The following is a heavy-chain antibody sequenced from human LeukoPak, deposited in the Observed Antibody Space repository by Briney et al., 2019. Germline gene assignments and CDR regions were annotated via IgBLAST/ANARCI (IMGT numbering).Heavy chain of an antibody. CDR2: IIPIFGTA. D-gene: IGHD5-24*01. CDR3: ARDRGRDGYNL. V-gene: IGHV1-69*05. Sequence: GSSVKVSCKASGGTFSSYAISWVRQAPGQGLEWMGRIIPIFGTANYAQKFQGRVTITTDGSASTAYMELSSLRSEDTAVYYCARDRGRDGYNLWGQGTLVTVSS. CDR1: GGTFSSYA. J-gene: IGHJ4*02.